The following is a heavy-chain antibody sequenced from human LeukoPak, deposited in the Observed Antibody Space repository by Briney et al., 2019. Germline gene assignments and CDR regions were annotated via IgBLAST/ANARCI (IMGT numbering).Heavy chain of an antibody. V-gene: IGHV4-34*01. Sequence: KPSGTLSLTCTVSGGSISSYYWSWIRQPPGKGLEWIGEINHSGSTNYNPSLKSRVTISVDTSKNQFSLKLSSVTAADTAVYYCARPSVYRSSWYFDLWGRGTLVTVSS. D-gene: IGHD6-13*01. CDR2: INHSGST. CDR1: GGSISSYY. J-gene: IGHJ2*01. CDR3: ARPSVYRSSWYFDL.